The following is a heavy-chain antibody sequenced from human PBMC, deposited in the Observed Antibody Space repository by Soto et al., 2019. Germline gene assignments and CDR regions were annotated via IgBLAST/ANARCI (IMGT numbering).Heavy chain of an antibody. CDR2: IDSKIDADKT. Sequence: GRWRRRSCTAAAITLSKAYMNWVRPATEKGLEWVGQIDSKIDADKTDFAAPVKGRFTLSRDDSKNTVYLQMNGLEIEDTAMYYCVTRFTAVATARFDYWGQGTLVTVSS. CDR3: VTRFTAVATARFDY. D-gene: IGHD2-21*02. CDR1: AITLSKAY. V-gene: IGHV3-15*04. J-gene: IGHJ4*02.